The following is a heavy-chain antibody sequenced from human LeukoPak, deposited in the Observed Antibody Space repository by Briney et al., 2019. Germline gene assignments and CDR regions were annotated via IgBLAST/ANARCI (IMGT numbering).Heavy chain of an antibody. CDR3: AKDRVTSETTSPFSDH. CDR2: INGSGDGT. D-gene: IGHD1-7*01. J-gene: IGHJ4*02. Sequence: GGSLRLSCTASGFTFSNDAMTWVRQAPGKGLEWVSAINGSGDGTYYADSVQGRVTISRDNSKNTLYLQFNSLRAEDTAVYYCAKDRVTSETTSPFSDHWGQGTLVTVSS. V-gene: IGHV3-23*01. CDR1: GFTFSNDA.